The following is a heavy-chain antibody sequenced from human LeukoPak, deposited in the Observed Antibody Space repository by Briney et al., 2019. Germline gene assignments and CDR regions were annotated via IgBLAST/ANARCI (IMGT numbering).Heavy chain of an antibody. CDR3: ARVFIYCSSTSCPAYYYYTDV. V-gene: IGHV1-18*01. CDR2: ISAYNGNT. CDR1: GYTFTSYG. Sequence: EASVKVSCKASGYTFTSYGISWVRQAPGQGLEWMGWISAYNGNTNYAQKLQGRVTMTTDTSTSTAYMELRSLRSDDTAVYYCARVFIYCSSTSCPAYYYYTDVWGKGTTVTVSS. J-gene: IGHJ6*03. D-gene: IGHD2-2*01.